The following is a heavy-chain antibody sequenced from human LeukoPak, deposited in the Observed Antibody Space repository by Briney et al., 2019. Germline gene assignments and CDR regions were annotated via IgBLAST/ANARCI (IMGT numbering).Heavy chain of an antibody. V-gene: IGHV1-2*06. J-gene: IGHJ4*02. Sequence: AAVKVSCMASGQSLTGYFLHWVRQAAGQGLEWVGRIDPNTGVTIYAQNFQGRVTVTSATSISTAYMELSRLTSDDTAVYFCARLGLHGSGTYYFFDYWGQGTLVTVSS. D-gene: IGHD3-10*01. CDR2: IDPNTGVT. CDR3: ARLGLHGSGTYYFFDY. CDR1: GQSLTGYF.